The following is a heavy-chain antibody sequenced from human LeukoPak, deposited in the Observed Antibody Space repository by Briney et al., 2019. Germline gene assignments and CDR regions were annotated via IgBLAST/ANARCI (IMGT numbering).Heavy chain of an antibody. CDR2: ISSHGGIT. CDR3: ARDSKTRPYSSGGMDV. Sequence: PGGSLRLSCAASGFTFGSFAMHWVRQAPGKGLEYVSGISSHGGITYHTNSVKGRFTISRDNSKNMLYLQMGSLGPEDLAVYYCARDSKTRPYSSGGMDVWGRGTTVTVSS. V-gene: IGHV3-64*01. D-gene: IGHD6-19*01. CDR1: GFTFGSFA. J-gene: IGHJ6*02.